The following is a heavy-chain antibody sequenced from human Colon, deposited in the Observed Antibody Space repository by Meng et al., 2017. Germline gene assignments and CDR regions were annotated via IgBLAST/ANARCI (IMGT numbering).Heavy chain of an antibody. Sequence: GGSLRLSCAASGFTFSSSAMSWVRQAPGKGLDWVSAISASGGTTYYADSVKGRFTISRDNSKNTLFLEMNSLRAEDTAVYYCAKIPWLAATGSSEYWGQGTVVTVPS. CDR3: AKIPWLAATGSSEY. V-gene: IGHV3-23*01. CDR1: GFTFSSSA. D-gene: IGHD6-13*01. J-gene: IGHJ4*02. CDR2: ISASGGTT.